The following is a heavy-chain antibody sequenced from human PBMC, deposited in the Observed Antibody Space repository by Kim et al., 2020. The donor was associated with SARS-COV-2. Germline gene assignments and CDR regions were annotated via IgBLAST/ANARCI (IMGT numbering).Heavy chain of an antibody. Sequence: GGSLRLSCAASGFTFSNAWMSWVRQAPGKGLEWVGRIKSKTDGGTTDYAAPVKGRFTISRDDSKNALYLQMNSLKTEDTAVYYCTTDPSRSVRGVILYNYWGQGTLVTVSS. CDR1: GFTFSNAW. CDR3: TTDPSRSVRGVILYNY. CDR2: IKSKTDGGTT. V-gene: IGHV3-15*01. J-gene: IGHJ4*02. D-gene: IGHD3-10*01.